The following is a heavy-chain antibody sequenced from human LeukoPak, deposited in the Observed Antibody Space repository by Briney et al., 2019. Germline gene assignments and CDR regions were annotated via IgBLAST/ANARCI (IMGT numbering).Heavy chain of an antibody. V-gene: IGHV3-33*01. CDR3: ARKIFGSESFPDY. CDR1: GFAFNTYA. J-gene: IGHJ4*02. D-gene: IGHD3-10*01. Sequence: GGSLRLSCAASGFAFNTYAMHWVRQAPGKGLEWVTLIWHDGSHKFYIDSVRGRFTISRDNSRNTVYLQMNGLRAEDTAVYYCARKIFGSESFPDYGGQETVVTVPS. CDR2: IWHDGSHK.